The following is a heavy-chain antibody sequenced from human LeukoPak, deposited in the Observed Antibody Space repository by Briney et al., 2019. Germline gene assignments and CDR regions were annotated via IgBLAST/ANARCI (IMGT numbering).Heavy chain of an antibody. V-gene: IGHV4-39*01. D-gene: IGHD6-13*01. J-gene: IGHJ4*02. CDR3: ARRRIAAAGTDY. CDR2: IYYSGST. Sequence: SETLSLTCTVSGVSLSSSSYYWGWIRQPPGKGLEWIGSIYYSGSTYYNPSLKSRVTISVDTSKNQFSLKLSSVTAADTAVYYCARRRIAAAGTDYWGQGTLVTVSS. CDR1: GVSLSSSSYY.